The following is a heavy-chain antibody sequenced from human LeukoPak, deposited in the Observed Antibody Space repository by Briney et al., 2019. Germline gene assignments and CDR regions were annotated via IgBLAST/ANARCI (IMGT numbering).Heavy chain of an antibody. CDR3: ARGSKMLGYNWFDP. CDR2: INHSGST. V-gene: IGHV4-34*01. CDR1: GGSFSGYY. D-gene: IGHD1-26*01. J-gene: IGHJ5*02. Sequence: KPSETLSLTCAVYGGSFSGYYWNWIRQPPGKGLEWIGEINHSGSTNYIPSLKSRVTISVDTSKNQFSLKLSSVTAADTAVYYCARGSKMLGYNWFDPWGQGTLVTVPS.